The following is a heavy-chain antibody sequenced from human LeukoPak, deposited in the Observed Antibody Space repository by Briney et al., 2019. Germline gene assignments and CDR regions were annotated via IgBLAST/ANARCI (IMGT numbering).Heavy chain of an antibody. Sequence: GGSLRLSCAASGFTFSSYWMGWVRQAPGKGLEWVANIKQDGSEKCYVDSVKGRFTISRDNAKNSLYLQMNSLRAEDTAVYYCASIVGAIKGYYYYGMDVWGQGTTVTVSS. CDR3: ASIVGAIKGYYYYGMDV. CDR2: IKQDGSEK. J-gene: IGHJ6*02. V-gene: IGHV3-7*01. CDR1: GFTFSSYW. D-gene: IGHD1-26*01.